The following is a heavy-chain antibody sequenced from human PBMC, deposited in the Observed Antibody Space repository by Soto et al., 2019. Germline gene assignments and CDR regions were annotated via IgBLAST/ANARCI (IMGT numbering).Heavy chain of an antibody. CDR3: AKSRDAYNFYFYYGMDV. J-gene: IGHJ6*02. Sequence: VQLVESGEGVVQPGTSLRLSCAASGFTFSNYGMHWVRQTPDKGLEWVALILYDGSNEYYADSVKGRFTISRDNSKNTLYLQVSSLRAEDTAVYYCAKSRDAYNFYFYYGMDVWGQGTSVTVSS. CDR1: GFTFSNYG. CDR2: ILYDGSNE. D-gene: IGHD1-1*01. V-gene: IGHV3-30*18.